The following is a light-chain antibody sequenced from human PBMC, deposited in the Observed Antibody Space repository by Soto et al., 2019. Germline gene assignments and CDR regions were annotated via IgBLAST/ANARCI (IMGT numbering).Light chain of an antibody. CDR2: EVN. V-gene: IGLV2-8*01. CDR3: SSYAGSNNLRM. Sequence: QSALTQPPSASGSPGQSVTISCAGTSSDVGGYDYVSWYQQHPGKAPKLIIYEVNKRPSGVPDRFSGSKSANTASLTVSGLQAEDEADYYCSSYAGSNNLRMFGGGTKVPS. J-gene: IGLJ3*02. CDR1: SSDVGGYDY.